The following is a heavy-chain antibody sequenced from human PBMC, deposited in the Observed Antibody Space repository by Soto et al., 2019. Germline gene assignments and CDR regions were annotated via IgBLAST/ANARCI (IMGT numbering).Heavy chain of an antibody. CDR1: GGSISSYY. Sequence: PSETLSLTCSVLGGSISSYYWSWIRQPPGKGLEWIGYIYYSGSTNYNPSLKSRVTISVDTSKNQFSLKLSSVTAADTAVYYCARGRSLGYCSSTSCYRDAFDIWGQGTMVTVSS. J-gene: IGHJ3*02. D-gene: IGHD2-2*01. CDR2: IYYSGST. V-gene: IGHV4-59*08. CDR3: ARGRSLGYCSSTSCYRDAFDI.